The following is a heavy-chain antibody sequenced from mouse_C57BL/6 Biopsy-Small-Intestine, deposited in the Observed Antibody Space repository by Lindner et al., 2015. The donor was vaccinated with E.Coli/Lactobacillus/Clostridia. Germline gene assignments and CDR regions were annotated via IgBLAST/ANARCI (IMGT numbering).Heavy chain of an antibody. CDR2: IYPNNGGT. CDR1: GYTFTDYY. V-gene: IGHV1-34*02. CDR3: ARRSYFDY. J-gene: IGHJ2*01. Sequence: VQLQESGPELVKPGDSVKMSCKASGYTFTDYYMDWVKQSHGKSLEWIGYIYPNNGGTSYNQKFRGKATLTVDKSSSTAYMELHSLTSEDSAVYYCARRSYFDYWGQGTTLTVSS.